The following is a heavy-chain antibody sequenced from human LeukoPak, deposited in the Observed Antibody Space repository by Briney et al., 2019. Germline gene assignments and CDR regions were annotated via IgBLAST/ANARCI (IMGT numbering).Heavy chain of an antibody. Sequence: ASVKVSCKASGYTFTGYYMHWVRQAPGQGLEWMGWINPKSGVTKYAQKFQGRVTMTTDTSTSTAFMELRSLKSDDTAMYYCATGYCSGGSCSGFDYWGQGTLVTVSS. CDR3: ATGYCSGGSCSGFDY. J-gene: IGHJ4*02. V-gene: IGHV1-2*02. D-gene: IGHD2-15*01. CDR1: GYTFTGYY. CDR2: INPKSGVT.